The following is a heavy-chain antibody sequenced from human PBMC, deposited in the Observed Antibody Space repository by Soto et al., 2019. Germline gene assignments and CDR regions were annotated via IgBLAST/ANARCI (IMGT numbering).Heavy chain of an antibody. CDR1: GFTFSDYY. J-gene: IGHJ4*02. D-gene: IGHD2-2*01. V-gene: IGHV3-66*01. Sequence: VQLVESGGGLVKPGGSLRLSCAASGFTFSDYYMSWIRQAPGKGLEWVSVLYGGGTTHYSDSVKGRFTISRDNSKNTVFLQMNSLRAEDTAVYYCVRTSSYWGQGTRVIVSS. CDR2: LYGGGTT. CDR3: VRTSSY.